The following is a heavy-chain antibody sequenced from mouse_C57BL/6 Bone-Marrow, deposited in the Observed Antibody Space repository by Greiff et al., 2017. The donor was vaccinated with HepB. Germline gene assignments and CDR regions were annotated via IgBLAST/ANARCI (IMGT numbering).Heavy chain of an antibody. CDR3: ATYGNLYYYAMDY. CDR1: GFNIKDYY. J-gene: IGHJ4*01. D-gene: IGHD2-1*01. V-gene: IGHV14-2*01. CDR2: IDPEDGET. Sequence: EVMLVESGAELVKSGASVKLSCTASGFNIKDYYMHWVKQRTEQGLEWIGRIDPEDGETKYAPKFQGKATITADTSSNTAYLQLSSLTSEDTAVYYCATYGNLYYYAMDYWGQGTSVTVSS.